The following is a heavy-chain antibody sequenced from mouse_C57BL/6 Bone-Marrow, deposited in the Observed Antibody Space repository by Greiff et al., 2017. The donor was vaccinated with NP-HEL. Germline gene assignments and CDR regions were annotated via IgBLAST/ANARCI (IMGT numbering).Heavy chain of an antibody. Sequence: QVQLQQSGAELMKPGASVKLSCKATGYTFTGYWIEWVKQRPGHGLEWIGEILPGRGSTNYNEKFKGKATFTADTSSNTAYMQLSSLTTEDSAIYFCAIYSSYWYFDVWGTGTTVTVSS. J-gene: IGHJ1*03. CDR1: GYTFTGYW. V-gene: IGHV1-9*01. CDR2: ILPGRGST. D-gene: IGHD2-12*01. CDR3: AIYSSYWYFDV.